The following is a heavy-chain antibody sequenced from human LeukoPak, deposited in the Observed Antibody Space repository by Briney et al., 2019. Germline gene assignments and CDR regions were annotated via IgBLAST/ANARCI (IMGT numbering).Heavy chain of an antibody. CDR1: GYTFTSYD. CDR2: MNPNSGNT. D-gene: IGHD6-13*01. V-gene: IGHV1-8*01. CDR3: AREVGYDWFDP. Sequence: GPVKVSCKASGYTFTSYDINWVRQATGQGLEWMGWMNPNSGNTGYAQKFQGRVTMTRNTSISTAYMELSSLRSEDTAVYYCAREVGYDWFDPWGQGTLVTVSS. J-gene: IGHJ5*02.